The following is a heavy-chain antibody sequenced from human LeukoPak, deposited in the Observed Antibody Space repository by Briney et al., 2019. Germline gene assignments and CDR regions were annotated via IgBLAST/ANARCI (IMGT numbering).Heavy chain of an antibody. Sequence: ESGPTLVKPTPTLTLTCTFSGFSLSTSGVGVGWIRQPPGKALEWLALIYWNDDKRYSPSLKSRLTITKDTSKNQVVLTMTNMDPVDTATYYCAHRQLRGYSYGKDYFDYWGQGTLVTVSS. J-gene: IGHJ4*02. CDR1: GFSLSTSGVG. V-gene: IGHV2-5*01. CDR2: IYWNDDK. CDR3: AHRQLRGYSYGKDYFDY. D-gene: IGHD5-18*01.